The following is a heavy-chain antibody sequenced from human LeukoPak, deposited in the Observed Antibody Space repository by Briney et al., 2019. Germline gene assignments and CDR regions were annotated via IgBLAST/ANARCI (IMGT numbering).Heavy chain of an antibody. CDR3: ARASYSSSWSFDY. CDR1: GDSVSSNSAA. Sequence: SQTLSLTCAISGDSVSSNSAAGNWIRQSPSRGREWLGRTYYRSKWYNDYAVSVKSRITINPDTSKNQFSLQLNSVTPEDTAVYYCARASYSSSWSFDYWGQGTLVTVSS. CDR2: TYYRSKWYN. D-gene: IGHD6-13*01. J-gene: IGHJ4*02. V-gene: IGHV6-1*01.